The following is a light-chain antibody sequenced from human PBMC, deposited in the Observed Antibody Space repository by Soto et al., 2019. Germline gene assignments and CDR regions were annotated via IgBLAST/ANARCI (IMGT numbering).Light chain of an antibody. CDR1: QSISSY. J-gene: IGKJ4*01. CDR2: AAS. CDR3: QEYSSAPIT. Sequence: DIQMTQSPSSVSASVGDRVTITCRASQSISSYLNWYQQKPGKAPKLLIYAASSLQSGVPSRFSGSGSGTDFTLTISSLQPEDFATFYCQEYSSAPITFGGGTKVDIK. V-gene: IGKV1-39*01.